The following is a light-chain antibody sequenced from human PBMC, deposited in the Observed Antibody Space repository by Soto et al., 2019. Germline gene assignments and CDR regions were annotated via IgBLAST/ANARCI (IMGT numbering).Light chain of an antibody. J-gene: IGKJ1*01. CDR2: KAS. CDR1: QTISGW. Sequence: DIQMTQSPSTLSGSVGDRVTITCRARQTISGWLAWYQQKPGKATKLLIYKASTLKSGVPSRFSGSGSGTEFTLTISSLQPDDFATYYCQHYNSYSEAFGQGTKVDIK. V-gene: IGKV1-5*03. CDR3: QHYNSYSEA.